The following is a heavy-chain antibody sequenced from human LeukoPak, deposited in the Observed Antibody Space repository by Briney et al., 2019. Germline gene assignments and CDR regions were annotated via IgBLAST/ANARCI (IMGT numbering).Heavy chain of an antibody. CDR1: GFTFSSYS. D-gene: IGHD2-21*02. CDR2: ISSRANYI. Sequence: GGSLRLSCAASGFTFSSYSMNWVRQAPGKGLEWVSSISSRANYIYYADSVQGRFTIPRDNAKNSLYLQMNSLRAEDTAVYYRASLVYCGGDCYTDYWGQGTLVTVSS. CDR3: ASLVYCGGDCYTDY. J-gene: IGHJ4*02. V-gene: IGHV3-21*01.